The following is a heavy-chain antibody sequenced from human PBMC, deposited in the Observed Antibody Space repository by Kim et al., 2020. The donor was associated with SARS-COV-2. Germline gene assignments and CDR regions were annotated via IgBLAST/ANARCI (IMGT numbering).Heavy chain of an antibody. CDR2: IKQDGSEK. V-gene: IGHV3-7*03. CDR1: GFTFSSYW. J-gene: IGHJ4*02. Sequence: GGSLRLSCAASGFTFSSYWMSWVRQAPGKGLEWVANIKQDGSEKYYVDSVKGRFTISRDNAKNSLYLQMNSLRAEDTAVYYCARDDITMVRGVIIPLLGYWGQGTLVTVSS. CDR3: ARDDITMVRGVIIPLLGY. D-gene: IGHD3-10*01.